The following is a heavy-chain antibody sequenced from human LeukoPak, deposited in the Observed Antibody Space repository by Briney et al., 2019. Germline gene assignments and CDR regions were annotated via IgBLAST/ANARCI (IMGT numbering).Heavy chain of an antibody. CDR1: GFTVSNNY. Sequence: PGGSLRLSCAASGFTVSNNYMSWVRQAPGKGLEWVSVIYSGGGTYYADSVKGRFTISRDNAKNSLYLQMNSLRAEDTAVYYCARDPTNYYDSSGSSFWGQGTLVTVSS. V-gene: IGHV3-66*01. J-gene: IGHJ4*02. CDR3: ARDPTNYYDSSGSSF. D-gene: IGHD3-22*01. CDR2: IYSGGGT.